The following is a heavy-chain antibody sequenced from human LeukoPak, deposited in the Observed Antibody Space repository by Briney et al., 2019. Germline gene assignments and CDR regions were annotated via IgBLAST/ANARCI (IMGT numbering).Heavy chain of an antibody. Sequence: PSETLSLTCSLSTGSTSSGDYYCSWIREPPGNGLKWIGYIYSSGSTHYIPALKMRITISQDTSKTQISLKLTSMTAADTAVYYCARDYYYGSGIYFPIWYFNPWGRGTLVTVSS. J-gene: IGHJ2*01. V-gene: IGHV4-30-4*08. CDR3: ARDYYYGSGIYFPIWYFNP. D-gene: IGHD3-10*01. CDR1: TGSTSSGDYY. CDR2: IYSSGST.